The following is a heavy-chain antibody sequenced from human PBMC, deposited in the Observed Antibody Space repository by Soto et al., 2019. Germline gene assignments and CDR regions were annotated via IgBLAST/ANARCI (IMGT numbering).Heavy chain of an antibody. CDR1: GYTFTSYG. CDR2: ISAYNGNT. CDR3: AREDYDSSGYYYWVWFEP. D-gene: IGHD3-22*01. J-gene: IGHJ5*02. V-gene: IGHV1-18*01. Sequence: ASVKVSCKASGYTFTSYGISWLRQAPGQWLEWMGWISAYNGNTNYAQKLQGRVTMTTDTSTSTAYMELRSLRSDDTAVYYCAREDYDSSGYYYWVWFEPWGQGTLVTVSS.